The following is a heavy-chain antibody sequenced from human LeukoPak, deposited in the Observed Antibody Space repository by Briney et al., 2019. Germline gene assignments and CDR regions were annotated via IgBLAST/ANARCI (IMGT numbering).Heavy chain of an antibody. J-gene: IGHJ4*02. Sequence: PSETLSLTCAVYGGSFSGYYWSWIRQPPGKGLEWIGEINHSGSTNYNPSLKSRVTISVDTSKNQFSLKLSSVTAADTAVYYCARGRRRSSPYSSSWYYFDYWGQGTLVTVSS. CDR1: GGSFSGYY. CDR2: INHSGST. D-gene: IGHD6-13*01. V-gene: IGHV4-34*01. CDR3: ARGRRRSSPYSSSWYYFDY.